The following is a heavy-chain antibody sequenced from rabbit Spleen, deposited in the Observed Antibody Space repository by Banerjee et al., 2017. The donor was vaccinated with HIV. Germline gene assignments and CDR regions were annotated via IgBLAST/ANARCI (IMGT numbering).Heavy chain of an antibody. D-gene: IGHD2-1*01. J-gene: IGHJ6*01. CDR3: ARSTYGYDDYGDLYYAAMDL. V-gene: IGHV1S43*01. CDR2: TYTTSGST. Sequence: QEQLVESGGGLVQPGGTLTLTCKASGIDFSSYFYMCWVRQAPGKGLEVIACTYTTSGSTWYASWVNGRFTISRSTSLNTVDLQMTSLTAADTATYFCARSTYGYDDYGDLYYAAMDLWGPGTLVTVS. CDR1: GIDFSSYFY.